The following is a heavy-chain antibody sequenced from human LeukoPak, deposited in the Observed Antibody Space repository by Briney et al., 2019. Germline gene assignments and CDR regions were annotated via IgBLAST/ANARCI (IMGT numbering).Heavy chain of an antibody. J-gene: IGHJ4*02. CDR1: GGTFSSYA. V-gene: IGHV1-69*05. Sequence: SVKVSCKASGGTFSSYAISWVRQAPGQGLEWMGGIIPIFGTANYAPKFQGRVTITTDESTSTAYMELSSLRSEDAAVYYCVRDQSLSGSYGDFDYWGQRALVTVSS. CDR2: IIPIFGTA. CDR3: VRDQSLSGSYGDFDY. D-gene: IGHD1-26*01.